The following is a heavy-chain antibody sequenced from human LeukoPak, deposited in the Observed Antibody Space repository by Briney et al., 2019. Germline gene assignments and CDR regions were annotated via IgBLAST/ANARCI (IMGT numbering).Heavy chain of an antibody. D-gene: IGHD3-10*01. Sequence: SETLSLTCTVSGGSIRGYYWSWIRQPPGKGLEWIGYIYSSGSTNYNPSLKSRVTMSVDTSKNQFSLKVSSVTAADTAVYYCARHMVREYFDYWGQGTLVTVSS. J-gene: IGHJ4*02. CDR1: GGSIRGYY. CDR3: ARHMVREYFDY. CDR2: IYSSGST. V-gene: IGHV4-59*01.